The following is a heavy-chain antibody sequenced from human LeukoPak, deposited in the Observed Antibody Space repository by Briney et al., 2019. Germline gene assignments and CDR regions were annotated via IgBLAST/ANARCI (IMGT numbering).Heavy chain of an antibody. J-gene: IGHJ3*02. CDR1: GFTFSSYA. D-gene: IGHD4-17*01. CDR3: AKSSTYGDYGDAFDI. CDR2: ISGSGGST. V-gene: IGHV3-23*01. Sequence: GGSLRLSCAASGFTFSSYAMSWVRQAAGKGLEWVSAISGSGGSTYYADSVKGRFTISRDNSKNTLYLQMNSLRAEDTAVYYCAKSSTYGDYGDAFDIWGQGTMVTVSS.